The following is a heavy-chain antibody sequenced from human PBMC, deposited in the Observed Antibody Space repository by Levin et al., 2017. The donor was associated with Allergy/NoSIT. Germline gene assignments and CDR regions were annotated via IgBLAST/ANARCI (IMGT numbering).Heavy chain of an antibody. Sequence: GGSLRLSCAASGFTFTNYVMAWVRQAPGKGLEWVSIIGGGGGSTYYADSVKGRFTISRDNSQNTLNLQMNTLRAEDTAVYYCAKLGGSGWYRPFDYWGQGTLVTVSS. CDR3: AKLGGSGWYRPFDY. CDR1: GFTFTNYV. D-gene: IGHD6-19*01. V-gene: IGHV3-23*01. CDR2: IGGGGGST. J-gene: IGHJ4*02.